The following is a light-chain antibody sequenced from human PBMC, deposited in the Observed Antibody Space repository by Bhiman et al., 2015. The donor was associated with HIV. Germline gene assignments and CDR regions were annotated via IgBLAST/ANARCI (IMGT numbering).Light chain of an antibody. CDR1: SSNIGTKY. CDR3: QSYDSSLSDSGV. CDR2: RNN. V-gene: IGLV1-47*01. Sequence: QSVLTQAPSASGTPGQRVTISCSGSSSNIGTKYVYWYQQLPGTAPKLLINRNNQRPSGVPDRFSGSKSGTSASLAITGLQAEDEADYYCQSYDSSLSDSGVFGGGTKLTVL. J-gene: IGLJ3*02.